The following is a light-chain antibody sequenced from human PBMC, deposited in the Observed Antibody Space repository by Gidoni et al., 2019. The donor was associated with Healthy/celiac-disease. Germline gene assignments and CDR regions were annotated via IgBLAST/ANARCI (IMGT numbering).Light chain of an antibody. CDR3: QKSYSTLPIT. CDR2: AAS. Sequence: DIQMTQSPSSLSASVGDRVTITCRASQSISSYLNWYQHKPAKAPKLLIYAASSLQSGVPSRFSGSGSGTDFTLTISSLQPEDFATYYCQKSYSTLPITFGQGTRLEIK. CDR1: QSISSY. V-gene: IGKV1-39*01. J-gene: IGKJ5*01.